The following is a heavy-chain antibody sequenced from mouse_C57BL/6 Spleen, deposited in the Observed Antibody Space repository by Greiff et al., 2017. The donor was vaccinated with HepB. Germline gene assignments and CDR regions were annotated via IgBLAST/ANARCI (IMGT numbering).Heavy chain of an antibody. V-gene: IGHV14-1*01. Sequence: VQLQQSGAELVRPGASPKLSCTASGFYIKDYYMHWVKQRPEQGLEWIGRIDPEDGDTEYAPKFQGKATMTAHTSSNTSYLQLRSLTSEVTSVYYYTTRLQYYFDYWGQVTTLTDSS. D-gene: IGHD2-4*01. J-gene: IGHJ2*01. CDR2: IDPEDGDT. CDR3: TTRLQYYFDY. CDR1: GFYIKDYY.